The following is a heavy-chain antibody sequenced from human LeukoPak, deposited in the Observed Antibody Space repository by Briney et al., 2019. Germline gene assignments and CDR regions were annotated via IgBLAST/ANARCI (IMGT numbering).Heavy chain of an antibody. V-gene: IGHV4-59*08. CDR3: ARHYYDSSGYPLHFDY. J-gene: IGHJ4*02. CDR1: GGSISSYY. CDR2: IYYSGST. Sequence: SETLSLTCTVSGGSISSYYWSWIRQPPGKGLEWIGYIYYSGSTNYNPSLKSRVTISVDTSKHQFSLKLSSVTAADTAVYYCARHYYDSSGYPLHFDYWGQGTLVTVSS. D-gene: IGHD3-22*01.